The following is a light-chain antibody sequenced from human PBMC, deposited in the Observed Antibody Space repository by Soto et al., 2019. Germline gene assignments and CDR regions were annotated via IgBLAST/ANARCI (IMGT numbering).Light chain of an antibody. CDR3: QQYENYWT. Sequence: DVHLTQSPSTLSPPLGERGPSTCRASQTISSWLAWYQQKPGKAPKLLIYKASTLKSGVPSRFSGSGSGTEFTLTISNLQPDDIATYYCQQYENYWTFGQGTKVDNK. CDR2: KAS. V-gene: IGKV1-5*03. CDR1: QTISSW. J-gene: IGKJ1*01.